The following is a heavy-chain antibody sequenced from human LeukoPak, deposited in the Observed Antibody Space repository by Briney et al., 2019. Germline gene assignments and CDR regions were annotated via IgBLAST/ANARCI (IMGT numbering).Heavy chain of an antibody. CDR1: GFTFSSYA. V-gene: IGHV3-23*01. J-gene: IGHJ5*02. D-gene: IGHD2-2*01. Sequence: PGGSLRLSCAASGFTFSSYAMSWVRQVPGKGLEWVSAISGSGGSTYYADSVKGRFTISRDNSKNTLYLQMNSLRAEDTAVYYCAKGGEDCSSTSCINWFDPWGQGTLVTVSS. CDR2: ISGSGGST. CDR3: AKGGEDCSSTSCINWFDP.